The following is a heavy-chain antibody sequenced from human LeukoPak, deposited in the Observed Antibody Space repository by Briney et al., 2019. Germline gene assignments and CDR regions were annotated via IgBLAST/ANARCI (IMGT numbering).Heavy chain of an antibody. CDR3: SKAAASLDWFDP. Sequence: GESLRISCKGSGYSFTNYWISWVRQIPGKGLVWMGTIDPSDSYTNYSPSFQGHVTISVDKSISTAYLQWSSLKASDTAIYYCSKAAASLDWFDPWGQGTLVIVSS. CDR2: IDPSDSYT. CDR1: GYSFTNYW. V-gene: IGHV5-10-1*01. D-gene: IGHD6-13*01. J-gene: IGHJ5*02.